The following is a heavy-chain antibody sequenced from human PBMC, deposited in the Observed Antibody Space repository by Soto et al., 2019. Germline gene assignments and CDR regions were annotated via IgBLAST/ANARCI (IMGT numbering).Heavy chain of an antibody. V-gene: IGHV4-59*01. Sequence: PSETLSLTCTVSGGSISSYYWSWIRQPPGKGLEWIGYIYYSGSTNYNPSLKSRVTISVDTSKNQFSLKLSSVTAADTAVYYCARDFEYDLSSRYYTGNGASYYSGMDVWGQGTTVTVSS. J-gene: IGHJ6*02. CDR3: ARDFEYDLSSRYYTGNGASYYSGMDV. CDR2: IYYSGST. CDR1: GGSISSYY. D-gene: IGHD3-3*01.